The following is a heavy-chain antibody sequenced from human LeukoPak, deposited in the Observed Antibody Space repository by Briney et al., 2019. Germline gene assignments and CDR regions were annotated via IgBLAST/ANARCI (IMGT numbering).Heavy chain of an antibody. CDR1: GFTFSSYG. V-gene: IGHV3-30*03. D-gene: IGHD4/OR15-4a*01. CDR2: ISYDGSNK. CDR3: ARGGLTTMSFEL. Sequence: HPGRSLRLSCAASGFTFSSYGMHWVRQAPGKGLEWVAVISYDGSNKYYADSVKGRFTISRDNSKNTLYLQMNNLRAEDTAVYFCARGGLTTMSFELWGQGTLVSVSS. J-gene: IGHJ4*02.